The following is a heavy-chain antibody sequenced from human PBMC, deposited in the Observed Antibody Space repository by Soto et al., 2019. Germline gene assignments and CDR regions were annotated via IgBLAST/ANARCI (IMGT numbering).Heavy chain of an antibody. CDR3: ASHREYETLDY. CDR1: GGSINSGSYH. Sequence: PSETLSLTCTVSGGSINSGSYHWTWIRQHPGKGLEWIGYIYYSGSTYYNTSPKSRVTISVDTSKNQFSLKLSSVTAADTAVYYCASHREYETLDYWGQGTLVTVSS. CDR2: IYYSGST. V-gene: IGHV4-31*03. D-gene: IGHD3-3*01. J-gene: IGHJ4*02.